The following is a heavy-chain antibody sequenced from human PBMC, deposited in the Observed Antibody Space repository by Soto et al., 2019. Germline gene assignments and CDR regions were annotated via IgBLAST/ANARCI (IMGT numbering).Heavy chain of an antibody. CDR3: ARDHYYYDSNEFDY. J-gene: IGHJ4*02. D-gene: IGHD3-22*01. CDR1: GFTFSSYS. CDR2: ISSSSSYI. Sequence: EVQLVESGGGLVKPGGSLRLSCAASGFTFSSYSMNWVRQAPGKGLEWVASISSSSSYIYYADSVKGRITISRDNAKNSLYLQMNSRRAEDTAVYYCARDHYYYDSNEFDYWGQGTLVTVSS. V-gene: IGHV3-21*01.